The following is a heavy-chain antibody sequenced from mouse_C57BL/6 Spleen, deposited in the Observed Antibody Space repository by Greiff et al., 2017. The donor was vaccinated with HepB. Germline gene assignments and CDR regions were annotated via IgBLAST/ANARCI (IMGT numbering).Heavy chain of an antibody. Sequence: QVQLQQPGAELVKPGASVKVSCKASGYTFTSYWMHWVKQRPGQGLEWIGRIHPSDSDTNYNQKFKGKATLTVDKSASTAYMQLSSLTSEDSAVYYCAIASSNQYDYAMDYWGQGTSVTVSS. CDR3: AIASSNQYDYAMDY. J-gene: IGHJ4*01. V-gene: IGHV1-74*01. CDR2: IHPSDSDT. CDR1: GYTFTSYW. D-gene: IGHD2-5*01.